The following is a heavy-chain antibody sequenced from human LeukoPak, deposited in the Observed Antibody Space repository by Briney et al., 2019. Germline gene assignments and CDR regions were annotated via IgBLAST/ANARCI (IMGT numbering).Heavy chain of an antibody. V-gene: IGHV4-59*01. Sequence: PSETLSLTCTVSGGSISSYYWSWIRQPPGKGLEWIGYIYYSGSTNYNPSLKSRVTISVDTSKNQFSLKLSSVTAADTAVYCCARDASYCGGDCYPSYWFDPWGQGTLVTVSS. CDR3: ARDASYCGGDCYPSYWFDP. D-gene: IGHD2-21*02. CDR1: GGSISSYY. J-gene: IGHJ5*02. CDR2: IYYSGST.